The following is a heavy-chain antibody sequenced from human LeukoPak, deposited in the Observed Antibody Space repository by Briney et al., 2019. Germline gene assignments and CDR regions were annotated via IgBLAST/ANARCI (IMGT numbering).Heavy chain of an antibody. CDR2: IYSGGST. CDR1: GFIVSSNY. Sequence: GGSLRLSCAASGFIVSSNYMSWVRQAPGKALEWVSVIYSGGSTHYADSVKGRFTISRDNSKNTLYLRMNSLRAEDTAVYYCARDLGGSGTYFHWFDPWGQGTLVTVSS. V-gene: IGHV3-66*01. J-gene: IGHJ5*02. D-gene: IGHD3-10*01. CDR3: ARDLGGSGTYFHWFDP.